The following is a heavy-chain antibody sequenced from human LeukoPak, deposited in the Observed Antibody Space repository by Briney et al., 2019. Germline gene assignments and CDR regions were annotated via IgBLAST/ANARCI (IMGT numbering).Heavy chain of an antibody. CDR1: GGSISSGGYY. Sequence: SETLSLTCTVSGGSISSGGYYWSWIRQHPGKGLEWIGYIYYSGSTYYNPSLKSRVTISVDTSRNQFSLKLSSVTAADTAVYYCARGRTYYYVFDPWGQGTLVTVSS. V-gene: IGHV4-31*03. D-gene: IGHD3-10*02. CDR2: IYYSGST. CDR3: ARGRTYYYVFDP. J-gene: IGHJ5*02.